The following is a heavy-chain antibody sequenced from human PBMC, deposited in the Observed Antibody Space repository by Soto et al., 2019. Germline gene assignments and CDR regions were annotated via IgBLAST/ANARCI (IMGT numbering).Heavy chain of an antibody. D-gene: IGHD5-18*01. Sequence: QVQLQESGPGLVKPSETLSLTCTVSGGSVSSGSYYWSWIRQPPGKGLEWIGYIYYSGSTNYNPSLKSLVTIPVDTSKNQSSLKLSSVTAADTAVYYCARDRGYSYGTTLYYDYWAHVTLVTVSS. V-gene: IGHV4-61*01. CDR3: ARDRGYSYGTTLYYDY. CDR1: GGSVSSGSYY. CDR2: IYYSGST. J-gene: IGHJ4*01.